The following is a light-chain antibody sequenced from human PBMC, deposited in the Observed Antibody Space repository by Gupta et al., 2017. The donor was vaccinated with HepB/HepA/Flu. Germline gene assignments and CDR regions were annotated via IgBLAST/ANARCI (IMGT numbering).Light chain of an antibody. CDR3: QQHGNSPRT. V-gene: IGKV3-20*01. J-gene: IGKJ1*01. CDR1: QSVSSSY. CDR2: GTS. Sequence: EIVLTQSPGTLSLSQGERGTLSCRASQSVSSSYLGWYQQKPDQAPSLLDSGTSSRATGIPDSFSGSGCRTVFTPIISRQEADDLALYCCQQHGNSPRTFGQGTNVDIK.